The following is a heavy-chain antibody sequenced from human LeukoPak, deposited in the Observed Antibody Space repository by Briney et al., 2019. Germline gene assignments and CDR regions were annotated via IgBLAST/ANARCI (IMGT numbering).Heavy chain of an antibody. D-gene: IGHD2-15*01. Sequence: GGSPRLSCAASGFTFSSYSMNWVRQAPGKGLEWVSSISSSSSYIYYADSVKGRFTISRDNAKNSLYLQMNSLRAEDTAVYYCARDVVPLPGQPKDYWGQGTLVTVSS. CDR2: ISSSSSYI. J-gene: IGHJ4*02. V-gene: IGHV3-21*01. CDR3: ARDVVPLPGQPKDY. CDR1: GFTFSSYS.